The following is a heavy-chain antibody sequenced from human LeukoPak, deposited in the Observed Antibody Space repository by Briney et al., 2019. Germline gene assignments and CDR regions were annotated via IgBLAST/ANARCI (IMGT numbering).Heavy chain of an antibody. CDR2: INHSGST. CDR1: GGSFSGYY. CDR3: ARGLMGYYDSSLGY. Sequence: SETLSLTCAVYGGSFSGYYWSWIRQPPGKGLEWIGEINHSGSTNYNPSLKSRVTISVDTSKNQFSLKLSSVTAADTAVYYCARGLMGYYDSSLGYWGQGTLVTVSS. J-gene: IGHJ4*02. D-gene: IGHD3-22*01. V-gene: IGHV4-34*01.